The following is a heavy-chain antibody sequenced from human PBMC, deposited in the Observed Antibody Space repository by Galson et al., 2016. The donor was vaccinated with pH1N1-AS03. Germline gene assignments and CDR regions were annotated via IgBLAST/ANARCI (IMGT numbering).Heavy chain of an antibody. J-gene: IGHJ6*02. CDR3: ARDQGYIVGAQYHYYGMDV. Sequence: SLRLSCAGSGFSIRTYWMHWVRQVPGKGLVWVPRINTDGSSTNYADSVKGRFTISRDNSKNTLYLQMSSLRAEDTAVYYCARDQGYIVGAQYHYYGMDVWGQGTTVTVSS. D-gene: IGHD1-26*01. CDR2: INTDGSST. CDR1: GFSIRTYW. V-gene: IGHV3-74*01.